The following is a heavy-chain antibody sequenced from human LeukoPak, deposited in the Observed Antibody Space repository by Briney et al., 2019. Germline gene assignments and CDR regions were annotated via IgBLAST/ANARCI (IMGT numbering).Heavy chain of an antibody. J-gene: IGHJ4*02. D-gene: IGHD3-10*01. CDR3: ASTPYYYGSGSYYYFDY. CDR1: GGSISSSSYY. CDR2: IYYSGST. Sequence: SETLSLTCTVSGGSISSSSYYWGWIRQPPGKGLEWIGSIYYSGSTYYNPSLKSRVTISVDTSKNQFSLKLSSVTAADTAVYYCASTPYYYGSGSYYYFDYWGQGTLVTVFS. V-gene: IGHV4-39*07.